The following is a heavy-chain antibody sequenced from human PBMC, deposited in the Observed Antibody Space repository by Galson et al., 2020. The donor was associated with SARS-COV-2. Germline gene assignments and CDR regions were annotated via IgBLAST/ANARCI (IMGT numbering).Heavy chain of an antibody. D-gene: IGHD3-22*01. CDR1: GYTLTELS. CDR2: FDPEDGET. J-gene: IGHJ4*02. Sequence: ASVKVSCKVSGYTLTELSMHWVRHAPGKGLEWMGGFDPEDGETIYAQKFQGRVTMTEDTSTDTAYMELSSLRSEDTAVYYCATTFTAPNYYDSSGYYYRHLDFDYWGQGTLVTVSS. CDR3: ATTFTAPNYYDSSGYYYRHLDFDY. V-gene: IGHV1-24*01.